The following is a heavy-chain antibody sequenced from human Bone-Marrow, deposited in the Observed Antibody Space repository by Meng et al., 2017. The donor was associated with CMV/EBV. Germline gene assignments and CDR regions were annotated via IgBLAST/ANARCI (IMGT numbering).Heavy chain of an antibody. J-gene: IGHJ4*02. CDR1: GFSLSTSGMC. CDR2: IDWDDDK. CDR3: ARSSSNYYGSGSYYFDY. Sequence: SGPTLVKPTQTLTLTCTFSGFSLSTSGMCVSWVRQPPGKALEWLALIDWDDDKYYSTSLKTRLTISKDTSKNQVVLTMTNMDPVDTATYYCARSSSNYYGSGSYYFDYWGQGTLVTVSS. D-gene: IGHD3-10*01. V-gene: IGHV2-70*20.